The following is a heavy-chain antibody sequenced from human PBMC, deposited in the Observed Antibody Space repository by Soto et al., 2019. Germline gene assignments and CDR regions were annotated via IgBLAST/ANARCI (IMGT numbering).Heavy chain of an antibody. CDR2: ISSSSSTI. CDR1: GFTFSSYS. J-gene: IGHJ6*02. V-gene: IGHV3-48*02. Sequence: GGSLRLSCAASGFTFSSYSMNWVRQAPGKGLEWVSYISSSSSTIYYADSVKGRFTISRDNAKNSLYLQMNSLRDEDTAVYYCARDKTSRSGYYYYGMDVWGQGTTVTVSS. CDR3: ARDKTSRSGYYYYGMDV. D-gene: IGHD2-2*01.